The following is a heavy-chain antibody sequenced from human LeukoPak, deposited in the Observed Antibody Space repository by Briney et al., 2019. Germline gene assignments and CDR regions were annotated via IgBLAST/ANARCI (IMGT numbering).Heavy chain of an antibody. J-gene: IGHJ4*02. D-gene: IGHD5-24*01. CDR2: ISGSGGST. CDR1: GFTFSSYG. CDR3: AKDDAWLQYGD. V-gene: IGHV3-23*01. Sequence: GGTLRLSCAASGFTFSSYGMSWVRQAPGKGLEWVSAISGSGGSTYYADSVKGRFTISRDNSKNTLYLQMNSLRPEDTAVYYCAKDDAWLQYGDWGRGTLVTVSS.